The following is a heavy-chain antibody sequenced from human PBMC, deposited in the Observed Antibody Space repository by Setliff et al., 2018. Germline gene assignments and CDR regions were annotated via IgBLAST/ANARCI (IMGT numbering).Heavy chain of an antibody. D-gene: IGHD6-13*01. V-gene: IGHV3-30*02. CDR3: AKGSSRWQPHPPPLDY. J-gene: IGHJ4*02. Sequence: GSLRLSCAASGFIFSSYGMHWVRQGPGKGLGWLAFIRYDGSNKYYADSVKGRFTISRDNSKNTMSLQMNSLRAEDTAVYYCAKGSSRWQPHPPPLDYWGQGKLVTGSS. CDR2: IRYDGSNK. CDR1: GFIFSSYG.